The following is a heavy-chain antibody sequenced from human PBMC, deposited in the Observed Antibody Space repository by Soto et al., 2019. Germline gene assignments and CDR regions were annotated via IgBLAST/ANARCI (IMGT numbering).Heavy chain of an antibody. CDR1: GGSISSGCYY. CDR2: IYYSGST. J-gene: IGHJ5*02. D-gene: IGHD6-19*01. CDR3: ARQQIAVSAPYKRFDP. V-gene: IGHV4-31*03. Sequence: SETLSLTCTVSGGSISSGCYYWSWIRQHPGKGLEWIGYIYYSGSTYYNPSLKSRVTISVDTSKNQFSLKLSSVTAADTAVYYCARQQIAVSAPYKRFDPCGQGTLVTVCS.